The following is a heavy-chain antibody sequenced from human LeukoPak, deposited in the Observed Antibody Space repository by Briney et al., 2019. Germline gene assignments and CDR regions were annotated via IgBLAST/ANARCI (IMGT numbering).Heavy chain of an antibody. D-gene: IGHD2-15*01. CDR2: IKHSGRT. Sequence: PSETLSLTCAVYGVSFSGYYWSWIRQPPGKGLEWIAEIKHSGRTNYNPSPKSRLTISVDTSKNQFYLKLSSVTAADTAVYYCASTGRCSGGSCYWDYYYYYYMDVWGKGTTVTVSS. CDR1: GVSFSGYY. CDR3: ASTGRCSGGSCYWDYYYYYYMDV. J-gene: IGHJ6*03. V-gene: IGHV4-34*01.